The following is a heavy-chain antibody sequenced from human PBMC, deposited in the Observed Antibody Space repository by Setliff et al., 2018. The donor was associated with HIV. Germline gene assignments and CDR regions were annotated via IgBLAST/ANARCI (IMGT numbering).Heavy chain of an antibody. J-gene: IGHJ4*02. V-gene: IGHV4-61*02. CDR1: GGSISSVNYY. CDR2: IYASGSP. Sequence: PSETLSLTCTVSGGSISSVNYYWNWIRQPAGKGLEWIGRIYASGSPTYNSSLESRVTISVDTSKNHFSLRLNSVTAADTALYFCARLGESGYDFRGFFDFWGPGMLVTVSS. D-gene: IGHD5-12*01. CDR3: ARLGESGYDFRGFFDF.